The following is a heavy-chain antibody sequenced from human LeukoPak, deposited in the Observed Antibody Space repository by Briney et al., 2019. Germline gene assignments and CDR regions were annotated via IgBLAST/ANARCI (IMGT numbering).Heavy chain of an antibody. V-gene: IGHV3-7*01. J-gene: IGHJ4*02. D-gene: IGHD1-7*01. Sequence: GGSLRLSCAASGFTFSNYWMSWVRQAPGKGLEWVANINQDGSEKYYVNSVKGRFTVSRDNAKNSLYLQMNSLRAEDTAIYFCAREDDWNYEDYWGQGTLVTVSS. CDR2: INQDGSEK. CDR1: GFTFSNYW. CDR3: AREDDWNYEDY.